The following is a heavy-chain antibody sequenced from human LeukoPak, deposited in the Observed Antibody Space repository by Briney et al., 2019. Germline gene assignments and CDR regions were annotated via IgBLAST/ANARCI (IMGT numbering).Heavy chain of an antibody. V-gene: IGHV1-46*01. J-gene: IGHJ3*02. CDR3: ARVKRVGATWAFDI. CDR2: INPSGGST. Sequence: ASVKVSCKASGGTFSSYAISWVRQAPGQGLEWMGIINPSGGSTSYAQKFQGRVTMTRDTSTSTVYMELSSLRSEDTAVYYCARVKRVGATWAFDIWGQGTMVTVSS. D-gene: IGHD1-26*01. CDR1: GGTFSSYA.